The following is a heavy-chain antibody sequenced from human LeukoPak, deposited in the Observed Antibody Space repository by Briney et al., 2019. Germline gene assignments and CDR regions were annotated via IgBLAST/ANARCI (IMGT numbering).Heavy chain of an antibody. Sequence: GASVKVSCKASGYAFTGYYIHWVRQAPGQGLEWMGRVNPNTGGTYYAQKFQGRVTMTRDTSISTAYMELSGLRSDDTALYYCARDREYCGGDCYPYYFHSWGQGTLVTVSS. CDR3: ARDREYCGGDCYPYYFHS. CDR2: VNPNTGGT. CDR1: GYAFTGYY. V-gene: IGHV1-2*06. J-gene: IGHJ4*02. D-gene: IGHD2-21*02.